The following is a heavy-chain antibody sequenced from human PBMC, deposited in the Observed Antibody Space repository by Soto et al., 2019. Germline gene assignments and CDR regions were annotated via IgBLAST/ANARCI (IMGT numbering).Heavy chain of an antibody. CDR3: VRPLPSGENYGMDV. CDR2: LYAEGST. J-gene: IGHJ6*02. CDR1: GLTVSQYY. Sequence: VQLVESGGGLIQPGGSLRLSCVASGLTVSQYYMAWVRQAPEMGTQWVSVLYAEGSTYYTESVKGRFTISRDPSKNTLFLQMDGLIAEDTAVYYCVRPLPSGENYGMDVWGQVTTVTVSS. V-gene: IGHV3-53*01. D-gene: IGHD1-26*01.